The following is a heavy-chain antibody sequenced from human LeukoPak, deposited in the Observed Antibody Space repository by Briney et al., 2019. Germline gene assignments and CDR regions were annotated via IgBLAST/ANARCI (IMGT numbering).Heavy chain of an antibody. CDR3: AKWVYDSSGHDY. CDR2: ISGSGGST. Sequence: GGSLRLSCAASGFTFSSYAMSWVRQAPGKGLEWVSAISGSGGSTYYADSVKGRFTISRDNSRNTLYLQMNSLRAEDTAVYYCAKWVYDSSGHDYWGQGTLVTVSS. V-gene: IGHV3-23*01. J-gene: IGHJ4*02. CDR1: GFTFSSYA. D-gene: IGHD3-22*01.